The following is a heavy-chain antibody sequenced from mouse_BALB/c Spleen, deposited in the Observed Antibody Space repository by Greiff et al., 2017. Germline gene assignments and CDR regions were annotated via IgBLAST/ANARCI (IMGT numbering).Heavy chain of an antibody. CDR3: ARGEIYYEYDDAMDY. V-gene: IGHV5-17*02. J-gene: IGHJ4*01. CDR2: ISSGSSTI. Sequence: EVQLVESGGGLVQPGGSRKLSCAASGFTFSSFGMHWVRQSPEKGLEWVAYISSGSSTIYYADTVKGRFTISRDNPKNTLFLQMTSLRSEDTAMYYCARGEIYYEYDDAMDYWGQGTSVTVSS. CDR1: GFTFSSFG. D-gene: IGHD2-4*01.